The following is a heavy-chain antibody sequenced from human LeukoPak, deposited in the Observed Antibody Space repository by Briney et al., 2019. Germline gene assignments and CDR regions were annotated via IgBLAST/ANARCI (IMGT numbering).Heavy chain of an antibody. V-gene: IGHV3-11*04. CDR2: ISSSGSTI. Sequence: GGSLRLSCAASGFTFSDYYMSWIRQAPGKGLEWVSYISSSGSTIYYADSVKGRFTVSRDNAKNSLYLQMNSLRAEDTAVYYCTRVARYWSGGICYSGYWGQGTVVSVSS. D-gene: IGHD2-15*01. CDR1: GFTFSDYY. J-gene: IGHJ4*02. CDR3: TRVARYWSGGICYSGY.